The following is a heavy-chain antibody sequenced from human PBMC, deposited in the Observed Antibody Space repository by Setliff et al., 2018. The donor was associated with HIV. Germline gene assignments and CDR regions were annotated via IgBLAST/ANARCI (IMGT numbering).Heavy chain of an antibody. CDR1: GFTFSSYG. Sequence: LRLSCAASGFTFSSYGMHWVRQAPGKGLEWVAFIRYDGSNKYYADSVKGRFTISRDNSKNTLYLQMNSLRAEDTAVYYCAKVPGTAASGVYYWGQGALVTVSS. J-gene: IGHJ4*02. CDR3: AKVPGTAASGVYY. D-gene: IGHD6-13*01. V-gene: IGHV3-30*02. CDR2: IRYDGSNK.